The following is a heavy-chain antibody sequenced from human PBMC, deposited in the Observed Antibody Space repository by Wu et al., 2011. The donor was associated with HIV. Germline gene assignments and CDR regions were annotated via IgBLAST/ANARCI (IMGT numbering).Heavy chain of an antibody. J-gene: IGHJ4*02. CDR2: ISSYNGNK. CDR1: GYTFTSYG. Sequence: QVQLVQSGAEVKKPGASVKVSCKASGYTFTSYGLSWVRQAPGQGLEWMGWISSYNGNKNYAQKFQGRVTMTTDTSTSTIYMELRSLRSDDTAVYHCARDGGFTVSDYWGQGTLVTVSS. CDR3: ARDGGFTVSDY. D-gene: IGHD2-15*01. V-gene: IGHV1-18*01.